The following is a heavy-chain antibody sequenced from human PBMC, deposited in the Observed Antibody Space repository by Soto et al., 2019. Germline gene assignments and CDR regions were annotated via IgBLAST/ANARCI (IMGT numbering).Heavy chain of an antibody. CDR3: ARAPRYFDRSYYFDY. J-gene: IGHJ4*02. CDR1: GGSISSYY. Sequence: SETLSLTCTVSGGSISSYYWSWIRQPPGKGLEWIGYIYYSGSTDYDPSLKSRVTISVDTSKNQFSLKLSSVTAADTAVYYCARAPRYFDRSYYFDYWGQGTLVTVSS. V-gene: IGHV4-59*12. D-gene: IGHD3-9*01. CDR2: IYYSGST.